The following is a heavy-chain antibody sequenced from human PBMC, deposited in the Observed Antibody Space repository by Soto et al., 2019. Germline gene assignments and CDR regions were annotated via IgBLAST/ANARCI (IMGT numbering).Heavy chain of an antibody. Sequence: QVQLVQSGAEVKKPGASVKVSCKASGYTFTSYYMHWVRQAPGQGLEWMGIINPSGGSTSYAQKFQGRVTMTRDTSTSTVYMELSSLRSEDTAVYYCARVSRGAWYYYDSSGQGIDYWGQGTLVTVSS. D-gene: IGHD3-22*01. CDR1: GYTFTSYY. V-gene: IGHV1-46*01. CDR2: INPSGGST. J-gene: IGHJ4*02. CDR3: ARVSRGAWYYYDSSGQGIDY.